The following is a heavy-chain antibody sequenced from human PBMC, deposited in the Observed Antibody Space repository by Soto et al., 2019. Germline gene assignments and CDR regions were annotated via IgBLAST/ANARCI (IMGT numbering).Heavy chain of an antibody. V-gene: IGHV1-3*01. J-gene: IGHJ3*02. D-gene: IGHD3-10*01. Sequence: ASVKVCCKASGYAFTSYAMYWVRQANGKKQEWKGKIKAGNGKTKYSQKFQGRVTITRDTSASTAYMELSSLRSEDTAVYYCSRCWYYYGSGSYYNYLDAFDIWGQGTMVTVSS. CDR1: GYAFTSYA. CDR2: IKAGNGKT. CDR3: SRCWYYYGSGSYYNYLDAFDI.